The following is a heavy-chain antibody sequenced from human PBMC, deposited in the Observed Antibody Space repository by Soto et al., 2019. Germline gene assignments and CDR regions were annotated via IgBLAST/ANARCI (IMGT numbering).Heavy chain of an antibody. Sequence: PSQTLSLTCAISGDSVSSNSAAWNWFRQSPSRGLEWLGRTFYRSTWYNDYAVSVRSRMTINPDTSKNQFSLQLNSVTPEDTAVYFCARDTGSSWSTFDYWGQGTLVTVS. J-gene: IGHJ4*02. D-gene: IGHD6-13*01. CDR3: ARDTGSSWSTFDY. V-gene: IGHV6-1*01. CDR2: TFYRSTWYN. CDR1: GDSVSSNSAA.